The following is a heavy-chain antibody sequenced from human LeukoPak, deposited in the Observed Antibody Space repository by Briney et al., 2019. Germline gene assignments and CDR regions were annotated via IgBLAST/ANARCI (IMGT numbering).Heavy chain of an antibody. CDR1: GSSFTNYW. CDR2: IDPSDSYT. D-gene: IGHD6-19*01. CDR3: ARLMSGSASFDY. J-gene: IGHJ4*02. V-gene: IGHV5-10-1*01. Sequence: PGASLKISCKGSGSSFTNYWITWVRQLPGNGLEWMGRIDPSDSYTNYSPSFQGHVTISADTSISTAYLQWSSLKASDTAMYYCARLMSGSASFDYWGQGTLLTVSS.